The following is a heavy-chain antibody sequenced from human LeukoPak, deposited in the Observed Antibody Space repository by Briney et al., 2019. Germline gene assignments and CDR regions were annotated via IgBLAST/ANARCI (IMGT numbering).Heavy chain of an antibody. CDR1: GFTFSSNY. V-gene: IGHV3-53*04. Sequence: GGSLRLSCAASGFTFSSNYMSWVRQAPGKGLEWVSVIYSGGSTYYTDSVKGRFTISRHNSKNTLYLQMNSLRAEDTAVYYCARSRGSYYFGFDYWGQGTLVTVSS. CDR3: ARSRGSYYFGFDY. CDR2: IYSGGST. J-gene: IGHJ4*02. D-gene: IGHD1-26*01.